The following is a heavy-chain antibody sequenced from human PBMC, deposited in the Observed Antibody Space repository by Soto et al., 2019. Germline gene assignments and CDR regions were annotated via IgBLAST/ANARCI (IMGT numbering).Heavy chain of an antibody. J-gene: IGHJ4*02. CDR2: ISGSGGST. D-gene: IGHD3-22*01. CDR1: GFTVSSCA. Sequence: GGSLGLSCAASGFTVSSCAMSWVRHAPGKGLEWVSAISGSGGSTYYADSVKGRFTISRDNSKNTLYLQMNSLRAEDTAVYYCAKSDSRTPRASDYRGQGTLVTVSS. CDR3: AKSDSRTPRASDY. V-gene: IGHV3-23*01.